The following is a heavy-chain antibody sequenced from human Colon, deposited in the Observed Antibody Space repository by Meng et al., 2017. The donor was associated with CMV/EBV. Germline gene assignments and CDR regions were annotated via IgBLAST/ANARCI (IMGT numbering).Heavy chain of an antibody. CDR3: VQRHSSSTGEVH. V-gene: IGHV2-5*02. CDR1: GFSLSTITVS. Sequence: HIPLKDSRPTLLTPPPTSTLTCTFSGFSLSTITVSVGWIRQPPGKALEWLALIHGDDTNEYNPSLSNRLTVTRDTSKNQVFLTLTNVDPVDTGTYYCVQRHSSSTGEVHWGQGTLVTVSS. CDR2: IHGDDTN. D-gene: IGHD6-6*01. J-gene: IGHJ4*02.